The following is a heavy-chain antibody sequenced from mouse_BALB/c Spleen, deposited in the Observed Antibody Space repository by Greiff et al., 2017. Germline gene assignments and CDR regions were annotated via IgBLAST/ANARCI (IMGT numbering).Heavy chain of an antibody. CDR1: GFTFSSYA. CDR2: ISSGGSYT. CDR3: ARSRPYYFDY. V-gene: IGHV5-9-4*01. J-gene: IGHJ2*01. Sequence: EVKVVESGGGLVKPGWSLKLSCAASGFTFSSYAMSWVRQSPEKRLEWVAEISSGGSYTYYPDTVTGRFTISRDNAKNTLYLEMSSLRSEDTAMYYCARSRPYYFDYWGQGTTLTVSS.